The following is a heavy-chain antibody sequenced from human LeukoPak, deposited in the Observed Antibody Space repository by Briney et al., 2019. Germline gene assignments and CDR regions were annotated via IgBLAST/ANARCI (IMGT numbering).Heavy chain of an antibody. CDR2: IYYSGST. Sequence: PSETLSLTCTVSGGSISSYYWSWIRQPPGKGLEWIGYIYYSGSTNYNPSLKSRVTISVDTSKNQFSLKLSSVTAADTAVYYCARDVGITGTFDYWGQGTLVTVSS. J-gene: IGHJ4*02. D-gene: IGHD1-20*01. CDR3: ARDVGITGTFDY. CDR1: GGSISSYY. V-gene: IGHV4-59*01.